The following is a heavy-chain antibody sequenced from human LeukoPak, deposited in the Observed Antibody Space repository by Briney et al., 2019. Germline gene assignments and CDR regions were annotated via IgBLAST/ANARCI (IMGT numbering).Heavy chain of an antibody. CDR3: ATPSQDYGDYSY. CDR1: GFTFTSSA. V-gene: IGHV1-58*01. Sequence: GTSVKVSCKASGFTFTSSAVQWVRQARGQRLEWIGWIVVGSGNTNYAQKFRERVTITRDMSTSTAYMELSSLRSEDTAVYYCATPSQDYGDYSYWGQGTLVTVSS. D-gene: IGHD4-17*01. J-gene: IGHJ4*02. CDR2: IVVGSGNT.